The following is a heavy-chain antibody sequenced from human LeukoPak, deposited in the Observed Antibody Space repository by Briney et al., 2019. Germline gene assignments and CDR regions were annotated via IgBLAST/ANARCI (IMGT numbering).Heavy chain of an antibody. V-gene: IGHV4-59*08. CDR2: IYYSGST. Sequence: SETLSLTCTVSGVSISSYYWSWIRQPPGKGLEWIGNIYYSGSTKYNPSLKSRGTISVDTSKNHFSLKLSSVTAADTAVYYCARHGNYYDSSGYHYYFDYWGPGTLGTASS. CDR3: ARHGNYYDSSGYHYYFDY. D-gene: IGHD3-22*01. J-gene: IGHJ4*02. CDR1: GVSISSYY.